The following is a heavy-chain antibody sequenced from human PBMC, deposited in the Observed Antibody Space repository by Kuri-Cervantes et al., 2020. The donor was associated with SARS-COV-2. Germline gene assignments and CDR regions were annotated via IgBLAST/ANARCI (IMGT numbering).Heavy chain of an antibody. J-gene: IGHJ4*02. V-gene: IGHV3-30*18. CDR1: GFSFNNYG. D-gene: IGHD2-8*01. CDR3: AKSGGIFMIYATRAAFDH. Sequence: GGSLRLSCAASGFSFNNYGMHWARQAPGKGLEWVASISYEGSNKHYADSVKGRFTISRDYSRDTLYLQMNSLRAEDTAIYYCAKSGGIFMIYATRAAFDHWGQGSLVTVSS. CDR2: ISYEGSNK.